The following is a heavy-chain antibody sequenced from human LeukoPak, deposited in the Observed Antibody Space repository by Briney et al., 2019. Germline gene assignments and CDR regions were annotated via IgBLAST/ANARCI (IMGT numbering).Heavy chain of an antibody. J-gene: IGHJ3*02. CDR2: INGNGSST. CDR1: GFTFSSYW. V-gene: IGHV3-74*01. Sequence: GGSLRLSCAASGFTFSSYWMHWVRQAPGKGLVWVSRINGNGSSTTYADAVKGRFTISRDNAKNTLYLQMSSLRAEDTAVYYCARRGLVPAFDIWGQGTMVTVAS. D-gene: IGHD2-2*01. CDR3: ARRGLVPAFDI.